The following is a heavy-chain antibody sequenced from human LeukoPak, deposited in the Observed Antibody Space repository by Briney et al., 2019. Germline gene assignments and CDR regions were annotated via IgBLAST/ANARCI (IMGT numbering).Heavy chain of an antibody. J-gene: IGHJ4*02. D-gene: IGHD2-21*01. CDR2: IYYSGST. CDR1: GGAISSSSYY. CDR3: AREIADTWVFDY. V-gene: IGHV4-39*02. Sequence: PSETLSLTCTVSGGAISSSSYYWGWIRQPPGKGLEWIGSIYYSGSTYYNPSLKSRVTISVDTSKNQFSLKLSSVTAADTAVYYCAREIADTWVFDYWGQGTLVTVSS.